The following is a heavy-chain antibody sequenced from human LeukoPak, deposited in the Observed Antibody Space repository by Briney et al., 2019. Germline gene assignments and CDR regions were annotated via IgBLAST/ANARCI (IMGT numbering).Heavy chain of an antibody. Sequence: PGGSLRLSCAASGFTFSSYAMHWVRQAPGKGLEWVAVIWNDGSNKYYADSVKGRFTISRDNSKNTLYLQMNSLRAEDTAVYYCARVGSGSYYQDCWGQGTLVTVSS. D-gene: IGHD3-10*01. CDR2: IWNDGSNK. J-gene: IGHJ4*02. V-gene: IGHV3-33*08. CDR3: ARVGSGSYYQDC. CDR1: GFTFSSYA.